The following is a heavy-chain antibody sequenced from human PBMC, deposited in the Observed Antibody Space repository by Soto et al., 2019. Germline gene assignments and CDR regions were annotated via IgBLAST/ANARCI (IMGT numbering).Heavy chain of an antibody. CDR2: IYYSGST. D-gene: IGHD4-17*01. V-gene: IGHV4-31*02. CDR3: ARYFGDYKNWFDP. J-gene: IGHJ5*02. Sequence: WTWIRQHPGKGLEWIGYIYYSGSTYYNPSLKSRVTISVDTSKNQFSLKLSSVTVADTAVYHCARYFGDYKNWFDPWGQGTLVTVSS.